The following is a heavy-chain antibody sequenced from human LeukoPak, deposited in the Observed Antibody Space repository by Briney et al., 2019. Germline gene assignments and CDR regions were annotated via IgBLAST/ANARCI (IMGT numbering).Heavy chain of an antibody. J-gene: IGHJ4*02. Sequence: SETLSLTCTVSGGSISSGSYYWSWIRQPAGKGLEWIGRIYTSGSTNYNPSLKSRVTISVDTSKNQFSLKLSSVTAADTAVYYCARLLIGRIAARPQPDYWGQGTLVTVSS. CDR2: IYTSGST. D-gene: IGHD6-6*01. V-gene: IGHV4-61*02. CDR3: ARLLIGRIAARPQPDY. CDR1: GGSISSGSYY.